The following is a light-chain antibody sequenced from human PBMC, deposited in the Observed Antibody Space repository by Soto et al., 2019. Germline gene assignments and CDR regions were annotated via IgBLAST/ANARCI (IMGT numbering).Light chain of an antibody. CDR3: QSYDTSLSGFYV. CDR2: DNN. CDR1: SSKIGAGYN. Sequence: QSALAQPPPLSGAPGQRDSFSCTGESSKIGAGYNVHWYQQLPGTAPKLLIYDNNNRPSGVPDRFSGSKSGTSASLAITGLQAEDEADYYCQSYDTSLSGFYVFGTGTKVTVL. V-gene: IGLV1-40*01. J-gene: IGLJ1*01.